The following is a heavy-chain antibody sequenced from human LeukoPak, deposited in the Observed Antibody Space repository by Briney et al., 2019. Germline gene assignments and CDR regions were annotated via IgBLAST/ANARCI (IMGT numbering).Heavy chain of an antibody. J-gene: IGHJ4*02. Sequence: PGRSLRLSCAASGFTFSSYGMHWVRQAPGKGLEWVAVIWYDGSNKYYADSVKGRFTISRDNSKNTLYLQMNSLTTEDTAVYYCAREAPFDYWGQGTLVTVSS. CDR3: AREAPFDY. CDR1: GFTFSSYG. CDR2: IWYDGSNK. V-gene: IGHV3-30*19.